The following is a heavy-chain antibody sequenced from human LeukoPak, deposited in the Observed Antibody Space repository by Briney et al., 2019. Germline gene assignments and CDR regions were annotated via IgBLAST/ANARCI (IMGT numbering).Heavy chain of an antibody. CDR2: IYPGDSDT. D-gene: IGHD6-13*01. V-gene: IGHV5-51*01. Sequence: GESLKISCKGSGYSFTSYWIGWVRQMPGKGLEWMGIIYPGDSDTGYSPSFQGQVTISADKSISTAYLQWSSLKASDTAMYYCARHGPSDSSSWYDPLQHWGQGTLVTVSS. J-gene: IGHJ1*01. CDR3: ARHGPSDSSSWYDPLQH. CDR1: GYSFTSYW.